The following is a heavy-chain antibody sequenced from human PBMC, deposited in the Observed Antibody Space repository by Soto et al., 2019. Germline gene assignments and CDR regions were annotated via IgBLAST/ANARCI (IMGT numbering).Heavy chain of an antibody. D-gene: IGHD3-9*01. Sequence: SETLSLTCTVSGGSISSSSYYWGWIRQPPGKGLEWIGSIYYSGSTYYNPSLKSRVTISVDTSKNQFSLKLSSVTAADTAVYYCARLTLYYDILTGYYMGDFDYWGQGTLVTVSS. CDR2: IYYSGST. CDR3: ARLTLYYDILTGYYMGDFDY. V-gene: IGHV4-39*01. J-gene: IGHJ4*02. CDR1: GGSISSSSYY.